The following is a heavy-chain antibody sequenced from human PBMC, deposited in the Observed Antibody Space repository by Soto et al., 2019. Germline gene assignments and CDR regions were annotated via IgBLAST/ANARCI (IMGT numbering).Heavy chain of an antibody. CDR2: IYYSGRA. CDR1: GGSSSSSSYY. J-gene: IGHJ4*02. V-gene: IGHV4-39*01. CDR3: ARQRTTVVTQAYFDH. Sequence: SETLSLTCIVSGGSSSSSSYYWGWIRQPPGKGLEWIGSIYYSGRAYYNPSFKSRVTISIDTSKNQFSLKLSSVTATDTAVYYCARQRTTVVTQAYFDHWGQGALVTVSS. D-gene: IGHD2-21*02.